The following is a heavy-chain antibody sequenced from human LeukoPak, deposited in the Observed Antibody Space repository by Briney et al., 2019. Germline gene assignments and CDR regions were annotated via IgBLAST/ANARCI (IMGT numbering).Heavy chain of an antibody. CDR2: IRSKANSYAT. J-gene: IGHJ4*02. CDR3: AKDTRRWKTFYYDSSRLYYFDY. Sequence: PGGSLRLSCAASGFTFSGSAMHWVRQASGKGLEWVGRIRSKANSYATAYAASVKGRFTISRDDSKNTAYLQMISLRPEDTAVYYCAKDTRRWKTFYYDSSRLYYFDYWGQGTLVTVSS. D-gene: IGHD3-22*01. CDR1: GFTFSGSA. V-gene: IGHV3-73*01.